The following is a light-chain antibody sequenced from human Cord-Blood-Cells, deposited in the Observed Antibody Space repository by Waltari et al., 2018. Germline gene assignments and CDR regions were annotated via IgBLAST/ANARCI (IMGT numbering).Light chain of an antibody. CDR1: QSLLHSNGYNY. V-gene: IGKV2-28*01. CDR2: LGS. J-gene: IGKJ4*01. Sequence: DIVMTQSPLSLPVTPGEPASISCRSSQSLLHSNGYNYLDWDLQKPGHSPQLLIYLGSNRASGVPDRFSGSGSGTDFTLKISRVEAEDVGVYYCMQALQTPPAFGGGTKVEIK. CDR3: MQALQTPPA.